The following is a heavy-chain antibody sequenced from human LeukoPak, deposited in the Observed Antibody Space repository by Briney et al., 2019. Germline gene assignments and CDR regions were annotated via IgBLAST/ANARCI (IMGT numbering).Heavy chain of an antibody. Sequence: PGGSLTLSCAASGFSFSETWMSWVRQAPRKGPEWVANIEPDGNDKGYVDSVKGRFTISRDNAKNSLSLEMNSLRVEDTAVYYCARAYYWGQGILVTVSS. CDR3: ARAYY. V-gene: IGHV3-7*01. CDR1: GFSFSETW. J-gene: IGHJ4*02. D-gene: IGHD2-21*01. CDR2: IEPDGNDK.